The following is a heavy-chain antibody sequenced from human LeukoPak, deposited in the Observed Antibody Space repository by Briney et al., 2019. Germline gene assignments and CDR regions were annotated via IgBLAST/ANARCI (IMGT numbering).Heavy chain of an antibody. D-gene: IGHD3-16*01. Sequence: GASVKVSCKASGYTFTSYDINWVRQATGQGLEWMGWMNPNGGSTGYAQKFQGRVTMTRNTSISTAYMELSSLRSEDTAVYYCARGPPHRYYDYVWGDLNWFDPWGQGTLVTVSS. CDR1: GYTFTSYD. J-gene: IGHJ5*02. CDR3: ARGPPHRYYDYVWGDLNWFDP. V-gene: IGHV1-8*01. CDR2: MNPNGGST.